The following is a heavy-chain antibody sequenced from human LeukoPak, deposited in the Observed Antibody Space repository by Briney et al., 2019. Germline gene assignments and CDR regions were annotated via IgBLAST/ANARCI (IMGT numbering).Heavy chain of an antibody. D-gene: IGHD6-13*01. J-gene: IGHJ5*02. V-gene: IGHV1-46*01. CDR1: LYTFTSYY. CDR3: ARDLLSSSSWSDWFDP. CDR2: INPSGGST. Sequence: ASVKVSCKASLYTFTSYYMHWVRQAPGQGLEWMGIINPSGGSTSYAQKFQGRVTMTRDTSTSTVYMELSSLRSEDTAVYYCARDLLSSSSWSDWFDPWGEGTLVTVSS.